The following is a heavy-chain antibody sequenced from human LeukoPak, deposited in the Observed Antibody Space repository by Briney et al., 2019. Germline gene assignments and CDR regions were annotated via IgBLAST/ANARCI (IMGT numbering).Heavy chain of an antibody. J-gene: IGHJ4*02. CDR3: ARVGDGNFDY. CDR1: GGSISSYY. V-gene: IGHV4-59*01. CDR2: NSYSGNT. Sequence: SETLSLTCTVSGGSISSYYWSWLRQPPGKGLEWIGYNSYSGNTNKNPSLKNRLIISVDTSKNQFSLKLSSVTAADTAVYYCARVGDGNFDYWGQGTLVTVSS.